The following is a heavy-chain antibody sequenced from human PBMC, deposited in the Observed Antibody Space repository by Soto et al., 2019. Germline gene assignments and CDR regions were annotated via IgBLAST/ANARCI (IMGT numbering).Heavy chain of an antibody. CDR1: GGSISSGGYY. CDR2: NYYSGIT. J-gene: IGHJ6*02. CDR3: ARGSSIAGLYYGMDV. Sequence: QVQLQESGPGLVKPSQTLSLTCTVSGGSISSGGYYWTWIRQHPGKGLEGIGYNYYSGITYYNTSLKSRVTISLDTSKNQFSLKLSSVTAADTAVYYCARGSSIAGLYYGMDVWGQGTTVTVSS. D-gene: IGHD6-6*01. V-gene: IGHV4-31*03.